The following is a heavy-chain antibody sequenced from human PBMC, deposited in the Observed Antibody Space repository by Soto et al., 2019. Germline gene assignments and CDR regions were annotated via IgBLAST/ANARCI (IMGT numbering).Heavy chain of an antibody. J-gene: IGHJ6*03. V-gene: IGHV1-8*01. D-gene: IGHD6-13*01. Sequence: QVQLVQSGAEVKKPGASVKVSCQASGSTFTSYDINWVRQATGQGLESMGWMNPSRGNTGYAGEFQGRVTMTSNTSTSTAYMELSSLRPEDTAVYYCASGGSSTSYYYYMDVWGQGTTVTVSS. CDR3: ASGGSSTSYYYYMDV. CDR1: GSTFTSYD. CDR2: MNPSRGNT.